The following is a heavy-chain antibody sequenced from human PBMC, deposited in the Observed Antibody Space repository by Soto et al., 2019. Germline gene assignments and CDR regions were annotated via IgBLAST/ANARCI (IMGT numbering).Heavy chain of an antibody. CDR1: GFTFSSYG. CDR3: ARGGSVVVAATEDAFDI. Sequence: GGSLKLSCAASGFTFSSYGMHWVRQAPGKGLEWVAVIWYDGSNKYYADSVKGRFTISRDNSKNTLYLQMNSLRAEDMAVYYCARGGSVVVAATEDAFDIWGQGTMVTVSS. CDR2: IWYDGSNK. J-gene: IGHJ3*02. D-gene: IGHD2-15*01. V-gene: IGHV3-33*01.